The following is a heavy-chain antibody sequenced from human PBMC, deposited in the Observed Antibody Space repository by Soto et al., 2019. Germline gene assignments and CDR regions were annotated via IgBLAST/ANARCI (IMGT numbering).Heavy chain of an antibody. Sequence: PSETLSLTCTVSGGSISSYYWSWIRQPPGKGLEWIGYIYYSGSTNYNPSLKSRVTISVDTSKNQFSLKLSSVTAADTAVYYCARASPPYCSGGSCYTDIWGQGTMVTVSS. J-gene: IGHJ3*02. CDR2: IYYSGST. CDR1: GGSISSYY. V-gene: IGHV4-59*08. D-gene: IGHD2-15*01. CDR3: ARASPPYCSGGSCYTDI.